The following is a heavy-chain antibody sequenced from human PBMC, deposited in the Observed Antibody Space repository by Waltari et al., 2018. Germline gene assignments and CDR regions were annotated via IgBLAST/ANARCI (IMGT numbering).Heavy chain of an antibody. Sequence: EVQLVESGGGLVQPGGSLRVSCTDSGFPFSSYWMHWVRQVPGKGLVGVSRINSDGSGTSYADSAKGRFTISRDNAKNTLFLQMNSLRGEDTAVYYCASGNSHAFDLWGQGTMVTVSS. D-gene: IGHD1-7*01. V-gene: IGHV3-74*01. CDR2: INSDGSGT. CDR1: GFPFSSYW. CDR3: ASGNSHAFDL. J-gene: IGHJ3*01.